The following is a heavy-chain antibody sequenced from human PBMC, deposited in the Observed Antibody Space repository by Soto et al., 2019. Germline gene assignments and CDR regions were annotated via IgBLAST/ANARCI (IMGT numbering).Heavy chain of an antibody. D-gene: IGHD2-8*01. CDR3: ARRPLTNARTAFDI. J-gene: IGHJ3*02. V-gene: IGHV3-33*01. CDR2: IWSDGTNE. Sequence: QVQLVESGGGVVQPGRSLRLSCAASGFIFSNYGMRWVRQAPGKGLECVALIWSDGTNEHYVAYVKGRFTISRDNSKNTLYLQMNSLTVEDTAVYYCARRPLTNARTAFDIWGQGTMVIVSS. CDR1: GFIFSNYG.